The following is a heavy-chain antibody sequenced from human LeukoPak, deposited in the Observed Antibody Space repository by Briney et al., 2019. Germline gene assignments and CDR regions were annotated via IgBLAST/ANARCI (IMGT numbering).Heavy chain of an antibody. Sequence: PGRSLRLSCAASGFTFSSYGMHWVRQAPGKGMEWVAVIWYDGSNKYYADSVKGRFTISRDNSKTTLYLQMNSLRAEDTAVYYCAKDFFPLSSGWYFGYFQHWGQGTLVTVSS. CDR2: IWYDGSNK. D-gene: IGHD6-19*01. V-gene: IGHV3-33*06. CDR3: AKDFFPLSSGWYFGYFQH. CDR1: GFTFSSYG. J-gene: IGHJ1*01.